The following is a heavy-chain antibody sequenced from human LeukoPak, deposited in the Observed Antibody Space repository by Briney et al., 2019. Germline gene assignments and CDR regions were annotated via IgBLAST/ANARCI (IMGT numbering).Heavy chain of an antibody. D-gene: IGHD6-13*01. CDR3: ARYIAAAGRFDY. V-gene: IGHV3-23*01. Sequence: GGSLRLSCAASGFTFSSYAMSWVRQAPGKGLEWVSAISGGGDTTYTAGSVRGRFTISRDNSKNTLYLQMNSLRAEDTAVYYCARYIAAAGRFDYWGQGTLVTVSS. J-gene: IGHJ4*02. CDR1: GFTFSSYA. CDR2: ISGGGDTT.